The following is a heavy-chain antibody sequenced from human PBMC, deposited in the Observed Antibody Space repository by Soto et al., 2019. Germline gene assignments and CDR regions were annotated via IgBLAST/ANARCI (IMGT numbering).Heavy chain of an antibody. D-gene: IGHD1-20*01. V-gene: IGHV1-3*01. CDR2: INAATGNS. CDR1: GYSLTSYA. CDR3: ARDFNWAFDI. Sequence: ASVKVSCKASGYSLTSYAMHWVRQAPGQRLEWMAWINAATGNSKYSQRFQDRVTITRDTSASTAYMGLSSLRSEDTAVYYCARDFNWAFDIWGQGTMVTVSS. J-gene: IGHJ3*02.